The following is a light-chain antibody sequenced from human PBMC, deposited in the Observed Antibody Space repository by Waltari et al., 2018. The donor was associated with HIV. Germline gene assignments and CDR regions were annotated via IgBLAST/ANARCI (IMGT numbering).Light chain of an antibody. CDR1: STSVDTF. V-gene: IGLV2-11*01. J-gene: IGLJ1*01. Sequence: QSALPQPHSVSGSPGQSLTLSSTRTSTSVDTFVSWYQQPPGKAPKVIIYDVNKRPSGVPDRFSGYKSGNTASLTISGLQAEDEADYYCCSHAGNLIFVFGTGTKVTVL. CDR3: CSHAGNLIFV. CDR2: DVN.